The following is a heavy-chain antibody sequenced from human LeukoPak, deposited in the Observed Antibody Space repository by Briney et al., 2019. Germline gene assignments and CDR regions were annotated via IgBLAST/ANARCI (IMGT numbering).Heavy chain of an antibody. CDR1: GGTFSSYA. V-gene: IGHV1-18*01. Sequence: ASVKVSCKASGGTFSSYAISWVRQAPGQGLEWMGWISAYNGNTNYAQKLQGRVTMTTDTSTSTAYMELRSLRSDDTAVYYCARVVQYGSGVNWFDPWGQGTLVTVSS. D-gene: IGHD3-10*01. J-gene: IGHJ5*02. CDR3: ARVVQYGSGVNWFDP. CDR2: ISAYNGNT.